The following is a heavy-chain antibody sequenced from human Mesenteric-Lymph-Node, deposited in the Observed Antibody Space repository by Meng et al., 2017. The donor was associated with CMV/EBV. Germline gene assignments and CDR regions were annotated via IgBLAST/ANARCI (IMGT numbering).Heavy chain of an antibody. J-gene: IGHJ3*01. D-gene: IGHD3-3*01. V-gene: IGHV3-30-3*01. CDR3: ARGLPIFGVVGDAFDV. CDR1: GFSFSSYV. CDR2: ISYDGNIK. Sequence: GGSLRLSCVGPGFSFSSYVMHWVRQAPGKGLEWVALISYDGNIKNYADSVKGRFTVSREESKNTLYLQMNSLRPEDTAVYYCARGLPIFGVVGDAFDVWGQGTMVTVSS.